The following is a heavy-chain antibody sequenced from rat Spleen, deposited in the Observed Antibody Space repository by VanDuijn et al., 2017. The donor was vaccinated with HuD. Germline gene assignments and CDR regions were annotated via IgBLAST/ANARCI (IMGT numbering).Heavy chain of an antibody. CDR3: ARTGFYYYSRYWYFDF. V-gene: IGHV5-31*01. CDR1: GFTFNVYW. D-gene: IGHD1-2*01. CDR2: ITNTGDTT. J-gene: IGHJ1*01. Sequence: EVQLMESGGGLVQPGKSLKLSCVASGFTFNVYWMAWIRQAPGKGLEWVASITNTGDTTYYSDSVKGRFTISRDNAISTLYLQMNNLRSEDTAMYYCARTGFYYYSRYWYFDFWGPGTMVTVSS.